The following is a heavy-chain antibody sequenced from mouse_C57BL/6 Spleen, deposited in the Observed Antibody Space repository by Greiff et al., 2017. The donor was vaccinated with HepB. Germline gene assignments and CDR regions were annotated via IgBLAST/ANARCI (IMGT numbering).Heavy chain of an antibody. CDR1: GFNIKDYY. Sequence: EVQLQQSGAELVRPGASVKLSCTASGFNIKDYYMHWVKQRPEQGLEWIGRIDPEDGDTEYAPKFQGKATMTADTSSNTAYLQLSSLTSEDTAVYYCTTGDYGSSFFAYWGQGTLVTVSA. CDR2: IDPEDGDT. CDR3: TTGDYGSSFFAY. V-gene: IGHV14-1*01. J-gene: IGHJ3*01. D-gene: IGHD1-1*01.